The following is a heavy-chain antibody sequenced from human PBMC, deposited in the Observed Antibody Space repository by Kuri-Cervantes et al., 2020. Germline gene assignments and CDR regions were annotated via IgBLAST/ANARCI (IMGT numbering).Heavy chain of an antibody. V-gene: IGHV4-34*01. CDR2: INHSGST. CDR3: AWGDGMDV. Sequence: ESLKISCAVYGGSFSGYYWSWIRQPPRKGLEWIGEINHSGSTNYNPSLKSRVTISVDTSKNQFSLKLSSVTAADTAVYYCAWGDGMDVWGQGTTVTVSS. J-gene: IGHJ6*02. CDR1: GGSFSGYY.